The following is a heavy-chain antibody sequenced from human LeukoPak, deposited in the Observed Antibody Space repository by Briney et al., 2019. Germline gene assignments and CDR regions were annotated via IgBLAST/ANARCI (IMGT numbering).Heavy chain of an antibody. CDR2: INHSGST. CDR1: GGSFSGYY. D-gene: IGHD2-2*01. Sequence: PSETLSLTCAVYGGSFSGYYWNWIRQPPGKGLEWIGEINHSGSTNYNPSLKSRVTISVDTSKNQFSLKLSSVTAADTAVYYCARVRYCSSTSCSGVDYWGQGTLVTVSS. J-gene: IGHJ4*02. V-gene: IGHV4-34*01. CDR3: ARVRYCSSTSCSGVDY.